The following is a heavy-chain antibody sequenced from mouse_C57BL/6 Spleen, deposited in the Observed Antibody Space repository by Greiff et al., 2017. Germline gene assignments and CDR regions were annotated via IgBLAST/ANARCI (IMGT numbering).Heavy chain of an antibody. CDR2: IDPETGGT. CDR1: GYTFTDYE. D-gene: IGHD6-1*01. Sequence: VQLQQSGAELVRPGASVTLSCKASGYTFTDYEMHWVKQTPVHGLEWIGAIDPETGGTAYNQKFKGKAILTADKSSSTAYMELLSLTAEDSAVYYCTRRQDGGGDYYAMDYWGQGTSVTVSS. V-gene: IGHV1-15*01. CDR3: TRRQDGGGDYYAMDY. J-gene: IGHJ4*01.